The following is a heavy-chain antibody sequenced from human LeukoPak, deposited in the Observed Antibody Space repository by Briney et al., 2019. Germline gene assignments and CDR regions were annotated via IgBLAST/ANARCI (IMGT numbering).Heavy chain of an antibody. CDR3: AIDPNWGVDY. CDR1: GFTFSRYA. J-gene: IGHJ4*02. Sequence: GGSLRLSCAGFGFTFSRYAMSWVRQAPGKGLEWVSAISGGASDTYYADSVKGRFTISRDNSKNTLYLQMNSLRAEDTAVYYCAIDPNWGVDYWGQGVLVTVSS. D-gene: IGHD7-27*01. V-gene: IGHV3-23*01. CDR2: ISGGASDT.